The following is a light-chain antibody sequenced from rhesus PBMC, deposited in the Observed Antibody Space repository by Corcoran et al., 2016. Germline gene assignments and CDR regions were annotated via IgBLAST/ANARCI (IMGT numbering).Light chain of an antibody. CDR2: DAS. CDR3: PQHASYPLT. J-gene: IGKJ4*01. V-gene: IGKV1-33*02. Sequence: DIQMTQSPSSLSASVGDTVTITCQASQGISKYLAWYQQKPGKAPNLLIYDASKLQSGVPSRFSGSGSGTEFTLTISGLQPDDFTTYFCPQHASYPLTFGGGTKVELK. CDR1: QGISKY.